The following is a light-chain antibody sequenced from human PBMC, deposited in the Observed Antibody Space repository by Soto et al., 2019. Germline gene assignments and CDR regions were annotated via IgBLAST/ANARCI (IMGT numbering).Light chain of an antibody. CDR2: GAS. Sequence: EIVLTQSPGTLSLSPGERATLSCRASQSVSSSYLAWYQQKPGQAPRLLIYGASRRAAAIPDRFSASGSGTDFTLSISRLEPEDFAVYHCQQFGSLPYTFGQGTRLEIK. CDR1: QSVSSSY. CDR3: QQFGSLPYT. V-gene: IGKV3-20*01. J-gene: IGKJ5*01.